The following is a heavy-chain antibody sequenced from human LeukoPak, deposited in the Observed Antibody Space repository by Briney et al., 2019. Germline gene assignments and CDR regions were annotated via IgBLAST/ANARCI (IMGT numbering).Heavy chain of an antibody. Sequence: GASVKVSCKASGYTFSNYGISWVRQATGQGLEWMGWMNPNSGNTGYAQKFQGRVTITRNTSISTAYMELSSLRSEDTAVYYCARARRGGYDYQPVDYWGQGTLVTVSS. J-gene: IGHJ4*02. V-gene: IGHV1-8*03. D-gene: IGHD5-12*01. CDR3: ARARRGGYDYQPVDY. CDR2: MNPNSGNT. CDR1: GYTFSNYG.